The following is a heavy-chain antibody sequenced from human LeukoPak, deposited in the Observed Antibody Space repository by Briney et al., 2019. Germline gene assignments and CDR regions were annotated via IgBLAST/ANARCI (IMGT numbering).Heavy chain of an antibody. CDR1: GGSISSYY. D-gene: IGHD2-2*01. CDR3: ASSSHYDCISTSCYAPEDY. CDR2: IYYSGST. J-gene: IGHJ4*02. Sequence: SETLSLTCTVSGGSISSYYWSWIRQPPGKGLEWIGYIYYSGSTNYNPSLKSRVTISVDKSKNQFSLKLSSVTAADTAVYYCASSSHYDCISTSCYAPEDYWGQGTPVTVSS. V-gene: IGHV4-59*12.